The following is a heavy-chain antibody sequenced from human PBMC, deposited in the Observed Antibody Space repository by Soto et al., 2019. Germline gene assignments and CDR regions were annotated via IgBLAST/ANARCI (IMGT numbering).Heavy chain of an antibody. Sequence: SVKVSCKASGGTFSSYAISWVRQAPLQGLEWMGGIIPIFGTANYAQKFQGRVTITAEKSTSTAYMELSSLRSEDTAVYYCARGGYQLQLYYYYGMDVWGQGTTVTVSS. J-gene: IGHJ6*02. CDR3: ARGGYQLQLYYYYGMDV. V-gene: IGHV1-69*06. D-gene: IGHD2-2*01. CDR2: IIPIFGTA. CDR1: GGTFSSYA.